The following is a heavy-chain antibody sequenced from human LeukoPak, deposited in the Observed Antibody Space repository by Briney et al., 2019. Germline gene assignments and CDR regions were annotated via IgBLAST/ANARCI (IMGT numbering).Heavy chain of an antibody. D-gene: IGHD3-10*01. CDR1: GFTFDNYG. J-gene: IGHJ4*02. CDR2: LSDNGENT. Sequence: GGTLRLSCAASGFTFDNYGMTWVRQAPGKGLEWVSRLSDNGENTYYADSVKGRFTISRDNSKNTLYLQMNSLRAEDTAIYYCARDPRGSYSDYWGQGTLVTVSS. CDR3: ARDPRGSYSDY. V-gene: IGHV3-23*01.